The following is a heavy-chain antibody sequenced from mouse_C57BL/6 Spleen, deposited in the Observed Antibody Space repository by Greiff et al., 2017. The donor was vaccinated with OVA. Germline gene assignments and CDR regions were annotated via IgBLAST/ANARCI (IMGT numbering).Heavy chain of an antibody. CDR3: AKPVATGYFDV. Sequence: VHLVESGPGLVQPSQSLSITCTVSGFSLTSYGVHWVRQSPGKGLEWLGVIWRGGSTDYNAAFMSRLSITKDNSKSQVFFKMNSLQADDTAIYYCAKPVATGYFDVWGTGTTVTVSS. V-gene: IGHV2-5*01. CDR2: IWRGGST. D-gene: IGHD1-1*01. CDR1: GFSLTSYG. J-gene: IGHJ1*03.